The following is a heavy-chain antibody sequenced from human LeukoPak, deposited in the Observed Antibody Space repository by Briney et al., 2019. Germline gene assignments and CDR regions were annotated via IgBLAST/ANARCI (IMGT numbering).Heavy chain of an antibody. Sequence: GGSLSLSCAASGFTLSRNGMHWVRQAPGKGREWVAVILPEGSDKYCADSVTGRFTISRDNSKNTLYLQMNSLRADDTAVYYCARNARDSVFDLWGQGTMVTVSS. CDR1: GFTLSRNG. J-gene: IGHJ3*01. V-gene: IGHV3-33*01. CDR3: ARNARDSVFDL. CDR2: ILPEGSDK.